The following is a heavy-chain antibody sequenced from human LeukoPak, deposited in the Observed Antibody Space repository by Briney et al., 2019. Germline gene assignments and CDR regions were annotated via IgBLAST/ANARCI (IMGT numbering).Heavy chain of an antibody. CDR3: ARSLSSVSSGANDY. CDR1: GVSISSNNW. V-gene: IGHV4-4*02. D-gene: IGHD3-22*01. J-gene: IGHJ4*02. Sequence: SETLSLTCAVSGVSISSNNWWSWIRQPPGKGLEHIGEIFHSGDTNYNPSLKSRVTISVDKSKNQFSLKLSSVTAADTAVYYCARSLSSVSSGANDYWGQGTLVTVSS. CDR2: IFHSGDT.